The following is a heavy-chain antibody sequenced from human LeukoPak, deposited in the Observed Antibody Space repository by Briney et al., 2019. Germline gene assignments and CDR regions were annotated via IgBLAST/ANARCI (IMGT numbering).Heavy chain of an antibody. V-gene: IGHV3-21*01. J-gene: IGHJ4*02. CDR3: ARAYNGYDYFDY. Sequence: PGGSLSLSCAASRFPFSTYIMNWLRQAPGKGLEWVSYIIDSSTSIYYADSVRGRFTISRDNAKNSLHLQMNSLRAEDTAVYYCARAYNGYDYFDYWGQGTLVTVSS. CDR1: RFPFSTYI. D-gene: IGHD5-12*01. CDR2: IIDSSTSI.